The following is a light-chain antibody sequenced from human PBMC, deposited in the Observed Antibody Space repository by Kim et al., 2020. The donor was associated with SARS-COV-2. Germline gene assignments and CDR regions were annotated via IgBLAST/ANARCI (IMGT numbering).Light chain of an antibody. CDR2: QDS. CDR3: QAWDSNVV. Sequence: VSLSPGQTASITCAGDKLGEKYACWYQQKPGQSPVLVIYQDSKRPSGIPERFSGSNSGNTATLTISGTQAMDEADYYCQAWDSNVVFGGGTKLTVL. V-gene: IGLV3-1*01. CDR1: KLGEKY. J-gene: IGLJ2*01.